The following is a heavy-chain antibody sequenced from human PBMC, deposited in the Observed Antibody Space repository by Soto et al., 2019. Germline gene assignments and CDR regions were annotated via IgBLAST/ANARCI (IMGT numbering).Heavy chain of an antibody. J-gene: IGHJ4*02. D-gene: IGHD6-13*01. CDR1: GYTFTTYG. Sequence: QVQLVQSGAEVKEPGASVKVSCKASGYTFTTYGISWVRQAPGLGLEWMGWITPYNGNTDYAQKFQGRVTMTTGTSTSTAYMELRSLRAEDTAVYYCARASLQPFDYWGQGTLVTVSS. V-gene: IGHV1-18*04. CDR2: ITPYNGNT. CDR3: ARASLQPFDY.